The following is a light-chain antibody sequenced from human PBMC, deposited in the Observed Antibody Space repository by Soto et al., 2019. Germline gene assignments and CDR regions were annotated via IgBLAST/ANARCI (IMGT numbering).Light chain of an antibody. J-gene: IGKJ1*01. Sequence: EIVMTQSPATLSVSPGERATLSCRASQSISSNLAWYQQRPGQAPRLLIYDASTRATGIPARFSGSGSGTEFTLTISILQSEDFAVYYCQPYNKWPRTFGQGTKVEIK. CDR1: QSISSN. V-gene: IGKV3-15*01. CDR3: QPYNKWPRT. CDR2: DAS.